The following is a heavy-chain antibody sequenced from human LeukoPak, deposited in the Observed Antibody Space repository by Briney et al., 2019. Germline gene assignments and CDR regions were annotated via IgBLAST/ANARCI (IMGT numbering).Heavy chain of an antibody. D-gene: IGHD2-2*01. V-gene: IGHV4-34*01. J-gene: IGHJ4*02. CDR3: ARGEDIVVVPAASRTKHFDY. CDR2: INHSGST. CDR1: GGSFSGYY. Sequence: SETLSLTCAVYGGSFSGYYWSWIRQPPGKGLEWIGEINHSGSTNYNPSLKSRVTVSVDTSKNQFSLKLSSVTAADTAVYYCARGEDIVVVPAASRTKHFDYWGQGTLVNFSS.